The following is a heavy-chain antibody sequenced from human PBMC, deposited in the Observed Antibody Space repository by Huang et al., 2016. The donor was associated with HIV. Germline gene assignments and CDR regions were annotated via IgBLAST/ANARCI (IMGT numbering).Heavy chain of an antibody. CDR1: GFTFSSYG. D-gene: IGHD3-10*01. V-gene: IGHV3-30*02. CDR2: IRYDGSNK. J-gene: IGHJ3*02. CDR3: AKGSMANAFDI. Sequence: QVQLVESGGGVVQPGGSLRLSCAASGFTFSSYGMHGVRQAPGTGLEWVAFIRYDGSNKYYADSVRGRFTISRDNSKNTLYLQMNSLRAEDTAVYYCAKGSMANAFDIWGQGTMVTVSS.